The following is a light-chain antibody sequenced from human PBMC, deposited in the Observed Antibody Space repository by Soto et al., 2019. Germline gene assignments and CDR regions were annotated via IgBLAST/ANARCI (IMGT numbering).Light chain of an antibody. CDR2: DVS. CDR3: CSYAGSYTFDV. J-gene: IGLJ1*01. V-gene: IGLV2-11*01. CDR1: RSDVGGYNY. Sequence: QSALTQPRSVSGSPGQSVTIYCTGTRSDVGGYNYVSWYQQHPGKAPKLMIYDVSKRPSGVPGRFSGSKSGNTASLTISGLQAEDEADYYCCSYAGSYTFDVFGTGTKLTVL.